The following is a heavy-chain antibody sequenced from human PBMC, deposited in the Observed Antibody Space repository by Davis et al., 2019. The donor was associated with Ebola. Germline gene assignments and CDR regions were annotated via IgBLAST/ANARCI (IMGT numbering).Heavy chain of an antibody. CDR3: ARLGAGRPSSTIDY. CDR2: INPNSGGT. J-gene: IGHJ4*02. Sequence: ASVKVSCKASGYTFTGYYMHWVRQAPGQGLEWMGWINPNSGGTNYAQKFQGRVTMTRDTSISTAYMELSRLRSDDTAVYYCARLGAGRPSSTIDYWGQGTLVTVSS. D-gene: IGHD6-13*01. V-gene: IGHV1-2*02. CDR1: GYTFTGYY.